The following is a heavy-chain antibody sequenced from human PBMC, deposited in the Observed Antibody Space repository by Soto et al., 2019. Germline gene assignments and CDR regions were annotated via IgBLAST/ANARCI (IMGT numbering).Heavy chain of an antibody. CDR1: GFTFNNKW. V-gene: IGHV3-74*01. CDR2: IDGAAATT. J-gene: IGHJ4*02. CDR3: ARGGAMGVDY. Sequence: GESLKVSCTASGFTFNNKWMHWVRQAPGKGLVWLSRIDGAAATTNYADSVKGRFTISRDNAKNIVFLHVNGLTDEDTAVYYCARGGAMGVDYWGQGTLVTVSS. D-gene: IGHD1-26*01.